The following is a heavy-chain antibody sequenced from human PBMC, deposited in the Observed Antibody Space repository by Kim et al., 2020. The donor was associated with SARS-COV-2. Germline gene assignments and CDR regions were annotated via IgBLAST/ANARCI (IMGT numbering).Heavy chain of an antibody. CDR3: VRGRNYYESSGFCPDM. Sequence: GGSLRLSCAASGFTFSDSSMTWIRQAPGQGLEWISFISSGGTYINYADAVKGRFTNSRDNAKNTVFLQMNSLRGGDTAVYFCVRGRNYYESSGFCPDMWGQGTKGTVSS. CDR2: ISSGGTYI. V-gene: IGHV3-11*06. D-gene: IGHD3-22*01. CDR1: GFTFSDSS. J-gene: IGHJ3*02.